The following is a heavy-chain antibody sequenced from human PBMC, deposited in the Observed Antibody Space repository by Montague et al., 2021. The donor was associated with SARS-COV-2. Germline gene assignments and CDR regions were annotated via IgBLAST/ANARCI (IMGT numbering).Heavy chain of an antibody. CDR1: GFSISTSRVG. CDR2: IYWDDEK. Sequence: PALVKPTQTLTLTCTFSGFSISTSRVGVGWIRQPPGKALEWLALIYWDDEKRYSPSLKSRLTITKDTTKNQVVLTMTNIDPVDTGTYYCAHRVVCAAGQNCFDAWGQGTLVTVSS. J-gene: IGHJ5*02. CDR3: AHRVVCAAGQNCFDA. D-gene: IGHD6-13*01. V-gene: IGHV2-5*02.